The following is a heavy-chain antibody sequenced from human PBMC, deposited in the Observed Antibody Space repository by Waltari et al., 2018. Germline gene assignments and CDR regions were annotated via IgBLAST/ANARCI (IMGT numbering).Heavy chain of an antibody. CDR3: ARGGTLLVVYGSYYYMDV. J-gene: IGHJ6*03. CDR1: GGSFSGYY. D-gene: IGHD2-8*02. V-gene: IGHV4-34*01. CDR2: INRSGSP. Sequence: QVQLQQWGAGLLKPSETLSLTCAVYGGSFSGYYWSWIRQPPGRGLGWIGEINRSGSPNYTPSLKSRVTISVDTSKTQFSLKLSSVTAADTAVYYCARGGTLLVVYGSYYYMDVWGKGTTVTVSS.